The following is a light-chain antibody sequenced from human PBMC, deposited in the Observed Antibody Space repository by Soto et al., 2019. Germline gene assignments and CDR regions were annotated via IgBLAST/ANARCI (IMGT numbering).Light chain of an antibody. J-gene: IGKJ2*01. Sequence: DIQMTQSPSSLSASVGDRVTITCRASQSISSYLNWYQQKPGKAPKLLIYAASSLQSGVPSRFSGSGSGTEFTLTISSLQPEEFATYYCQQSYSTPGSHGSVTFGQGTKLEIK. CDR2: AAS. CDR1: QSISSY. V-gene: IGKV1-39*01. CDR3: QQSYSTPGSHGSVT.